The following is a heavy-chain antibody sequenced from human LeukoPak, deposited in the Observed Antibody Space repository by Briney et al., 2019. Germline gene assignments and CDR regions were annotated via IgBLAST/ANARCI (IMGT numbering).Heavy chain of an antibody. CDR2: IYSSGST. CDR3: ARSNPSSSWYYYYYYYMDV. D-gene: IGHD6-13*01. Sequence: SETLSLTCTVSGGSISSGSYYWSWIRQPAGKGLEWIGRIYSSGSTNYNPSLKSRVTISVDTSKNQFSLKLSSVTAADTAVYYCARSNPSSSWYYYYYYYMDVWGKGTTVTISS. CDR1: GGSISSGSYY. V-gene: IGHV4-61*02. J-gene: IGHJ6*03.